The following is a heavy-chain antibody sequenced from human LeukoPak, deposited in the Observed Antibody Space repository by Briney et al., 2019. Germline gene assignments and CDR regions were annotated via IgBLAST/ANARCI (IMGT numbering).Heavy chain of an antibody. CDR3: AKERGALYYYDSSGTKKFDY. V-gene: IGHV3-23*01. CDR2: MSSSDDGR. Sequence: GGSLRLSCATSGFSFSSYAMSWVRQAPGKGLEWVSAMSSSDDGRYYAASVRGRFTISRDNSKNTLYLQMNSLRAEDTAVYYCAKERGALYYYDSSGTKKFDYWGQGTLVTVSS. D-gene: IGHD3-22*01. J-gene: IGHJ4*02. CDR1: GFSFSSYA.